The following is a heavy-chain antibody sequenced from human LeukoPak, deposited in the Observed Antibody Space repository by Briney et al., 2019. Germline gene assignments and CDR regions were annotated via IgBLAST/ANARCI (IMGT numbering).Heavy chain of an antibody. J-gene: IGHJ4*02. CDR1: GGSLSGYY. V-gene: IGHV4-34*01. Sequence: SETLSLTCAVYGGSLSGYYWSWIRQPPGKGLEWIGEINHSGSTNYNPSLKSRVTISEDMSKNQFSLKLSSVTAADTAVYYCARWEPPSDYWGQGTLVTVSS. D-gene: IGHD1-26*01. CDR3: ARWEPPSDY. CDR2: INHSGST.